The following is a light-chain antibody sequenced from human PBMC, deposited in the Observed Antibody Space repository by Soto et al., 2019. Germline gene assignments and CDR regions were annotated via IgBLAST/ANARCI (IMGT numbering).Light chain of an antibody. Sequence: IVMTQSPLSLPVTPGDPSSISCRSSQSLLHSNGYNYLDWYLQKPGQSPQLLIYLGSNRASGVPDRFSGSGSGTAFTLKISRVEAEDVGVYYCMKALQTPINFGQGTRLEIK. J-gene: IGKJ5*01. CDR3: MKALQTPIN. CDR2: LGS. CDR1: QSLLHSNGYNY. V-gene: IGKV2-28*01.